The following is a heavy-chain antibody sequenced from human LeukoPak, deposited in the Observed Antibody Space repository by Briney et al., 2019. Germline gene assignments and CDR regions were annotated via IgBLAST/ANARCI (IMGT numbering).Heavy chain of an antibody. CDR2: ISSSSSTI. CDR1: GFTFSSYS. V-gene: IGHV3-48*04. D-gene: IGHD3-10*01. Sequence: GSLRLSCAASGFTFSSYSMNWVRQAPGKGLEWVSYISSSSSTIYYADSVKGRFTISRDNAKNSLYLQMNSLRAEDTAVYYCARGSGSYYRGIFDYWGQGTLVTVSS. CDR3: ARGSGSYYRGIFDY. J-gene: IGHJ4*02.